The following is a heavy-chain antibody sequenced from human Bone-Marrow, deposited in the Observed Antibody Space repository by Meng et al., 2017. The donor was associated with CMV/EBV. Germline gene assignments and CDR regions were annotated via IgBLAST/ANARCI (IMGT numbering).Heavy chain of an antibody. CDR3: ARMIGYDILTGYRVSDY. Sequence: GGSLRLSCKGSGYSFTSYWIGWVRQMPGKGLEWMGIIYPGDSDTRYSPSFQGQVTISADKSISTAYLQWSSLKASDTAMYYCARMIGYDILTGYRVSDYCGQGTLVTVSS. CDR2: IYPGDSDT. J-gene: IGHJ4*02. V-gene: IGHV5-51*01. D-gene: IGHD3-9*01. CDR1: GYSFTSYW.